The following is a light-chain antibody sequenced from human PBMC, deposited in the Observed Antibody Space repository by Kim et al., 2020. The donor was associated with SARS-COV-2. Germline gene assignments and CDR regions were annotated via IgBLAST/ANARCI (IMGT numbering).Light chain of an antibody. J-gene: IGKJ4*01. Sequence: ASVGDRVTITCRASQDFGSYLAWFQQKPGKAPKLLIYTTSTLQSGVPLRFSGSGSGTEFTLTISSLQPEDFATYYCQQFNSYPHTFGGGTKVDIK. CDR3: QQFNSYPHT. V-gene: IGKV1-9*01. CDR1: QDFGSY. CDR2: TTS.